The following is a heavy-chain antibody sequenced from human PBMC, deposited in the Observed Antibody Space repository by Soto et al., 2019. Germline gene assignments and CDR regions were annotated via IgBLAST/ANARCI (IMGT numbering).Heavy chain of an antibody. D-gene: IGHD3-16*02. J-gene: IGHJ6*03. CDR2: IYYSGST. Sequence: SETLSLTCTVSGGSISSYYWSWIRQPPGKGLEWIGYIYYSGSTNYNPSLKSRVTISVDTSKNQFSLKLSSVTAADTAVYYCARAGYYDYIWGSYRYRWSGGDYYYYMDVWGKGTTVTVSS. CDR3: ARAGYYDYIWGSYRYRWSGGDYYYYMDV. CDR1: GGSISSYY. V-gene: IGHV4-59*01.